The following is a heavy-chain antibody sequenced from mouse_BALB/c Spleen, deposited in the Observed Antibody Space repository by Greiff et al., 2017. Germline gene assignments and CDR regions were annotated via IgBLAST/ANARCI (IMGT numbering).Heavy chain of an antibody. CDR1: GYAFTNYL. Sequence: VQLQQSGAELVRPGTSVKVSCKASGYAFTNYLIEWVKQRPGQGLEWIGVINPGSGGTNYNEKFKGKATLTADKSSSTAYMQLSSLTSDEAAVYFCARSGGDWYFDVWGAGTTVTVSS. V-gene: IGHV1-54*01. CDR3: ARSGGDWYFDV. CDR2: INPGSGGT. D-gene: IGHD3-1*01. J-gene: IGHJ1*01.